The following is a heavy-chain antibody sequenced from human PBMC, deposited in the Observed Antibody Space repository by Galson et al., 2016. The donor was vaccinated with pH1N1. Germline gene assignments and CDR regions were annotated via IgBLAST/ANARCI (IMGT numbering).Heavy chain of an antibody. D-gene: IGHD2-21*02. CDR1: GDSINRSY. CDR3: ARGGGDLDS. V-gene: IGHV4-59*01. J-gene: IGHJ4*02. Sequence: ETLSLTCTVSGDSINRSYWSWIRQPPGKGLEWIGYIYYSGTTSYNPSLKSRITISVDSSQGQFSLKLTSVTAADTAVYYCARGGGDLDSWGQGTLVTVSS. CDR2: IYYSGTT.